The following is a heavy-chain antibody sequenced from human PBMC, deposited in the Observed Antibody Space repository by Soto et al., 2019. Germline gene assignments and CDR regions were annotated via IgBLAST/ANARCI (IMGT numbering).Heavy chain of an antibody. Sequence: SETLSLTCTVSGGSISSYFWTWIRQPPGKGLEWIGYISYSGSTNDNPSLKGRVTISIDTAKNQFSLNLTSATAADTAVYYCATLPGTSSRYDLDVWGQGTTVTVSS. V-gene: IGHV4-59*03. CDR3: ATLPGTSSRYDLDV. CDR2: ISYSGST. J-gene: IGHJ6*02. CDR1: GGSISSYF. D-gene: IGHD3-16*01.